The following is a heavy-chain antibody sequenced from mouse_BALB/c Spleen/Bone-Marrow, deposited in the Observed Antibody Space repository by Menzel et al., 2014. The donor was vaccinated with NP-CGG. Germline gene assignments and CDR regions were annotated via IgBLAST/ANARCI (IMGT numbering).Heavy chain of an antibody. Sequence: EVKLQESGGGLVQPGGSLKLSCAASGFDFSRYWMSWVRQAPGKGLEWIGEINPDSSTINYKPSLKDKFIISRDNAKKTLFLQMSNVGSEDTALYYCARLYYYGSFAYWGQGTPVTVSS. CDR3: ARLYYYGSFAY. V-gene: IGHV4-1*02. J-gene: IGHJ2*01. CDR2: INPDSSTI. D-gene: IGHD1-1*01. CDR1: GFDFSRYW.